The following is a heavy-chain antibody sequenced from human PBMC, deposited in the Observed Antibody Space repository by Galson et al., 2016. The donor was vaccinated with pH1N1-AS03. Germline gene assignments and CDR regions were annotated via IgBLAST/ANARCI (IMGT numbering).Heavy chain of an antibody. CDR1: GGSISGSSYY. CDR2: IYYSGST. CDR3: ARNGVGSSWTAEYFQH. V-gene: IGHV4-39*01. Sequence: ETLSLTCTVSGGSISGSSYYWGWIRQPPGKGLEWIGSIYYSGSTYYNPSLKSRVIISVDTSKNQFSLKLSSVTAADTAVYYCARNGVGSSWTAEYFQHWGQGTLVTVSS. D-gene: IGHD6-13*01. J-gene: IGHJ1*01.